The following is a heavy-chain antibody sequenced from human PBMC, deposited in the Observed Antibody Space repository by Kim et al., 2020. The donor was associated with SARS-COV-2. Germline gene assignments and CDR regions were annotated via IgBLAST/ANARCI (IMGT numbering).Heavy chain of an antibody. CDR3: LGGYYFDY. D-gene: IGHD2-15*01. CDR1: GHTFTRDS. Sequence: ASVKVSCKTSGHTFTRDSIHLVRQAPGQGLEWMGGIDCGNGNAIYSQKFQGRVTFTTDTSASTGYMEMSSLRSEDSAVYYCLGGYYFDYWGQGTLVTVSS. CDR2: IDCGNGNA. J-gene: IGHJ4*02. V-gene: IGHV1-3*01.